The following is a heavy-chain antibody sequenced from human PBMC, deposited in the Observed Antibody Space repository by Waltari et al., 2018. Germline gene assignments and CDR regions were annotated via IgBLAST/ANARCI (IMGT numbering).Heavy chain of an antibody. Sequence: QVQLVQSGAEVKKPGASVKVSCKASGYTFTSYYMHWVRQAPGQGLEWMGIINPIGSSTSYAQKFQGRGTMTRDTSTSTVYMELSSLRSEDTAVYYCAREGLELLGRGGWYYWGQGTLVTVSS. CDR2: INPIGSST. CDR3: AREGLELLGRGGWYY. J-gene: IGHJ4*02. D-gene: IGHD1-7*01. CDR1: GYTFTSYY. V-gene: IGHV1-46*01.